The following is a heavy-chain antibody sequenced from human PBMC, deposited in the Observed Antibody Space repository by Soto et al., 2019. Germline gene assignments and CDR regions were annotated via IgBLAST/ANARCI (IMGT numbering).Heavy chain of an antibody. D-gene: IGHD5-12*01. J-gene: IGHJ4*02. CDR1: GFTFSSYS. V-gene: IGHV3-21*01. CDR3: ARGSGGWLQLVGY. CDR2: ISSSSSYI. Sequence: EVQLVESGGGLVKPGGSLRLSCAASGFTFSSYSMNWVRQAPGKGLEWVSSISSSSSYIYYADSVKGRFTISRDNAKNSLHLQMNSLRAEDTAVYYCARGSGGWLQLVGYWGQGTLVTVSS.